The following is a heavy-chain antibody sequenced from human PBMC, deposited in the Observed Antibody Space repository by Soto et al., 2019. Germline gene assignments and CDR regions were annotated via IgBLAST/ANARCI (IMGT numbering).Heavy chain of an antibody. CDR2: MFYSGLT. D-gene: IGHD2-15*01. Sequence: SETLSLTCSVSGYSVTSSDYYWAWIRQPPGKGLEWIGRMFYSGLTYYNPSPKSRVTLSVDTSKNQFSVRLNSVTAADTAVYYCAPLSVSLSGPYGIHVWGQGTTVTVSS. J-gene: IGHJ6*02. CDR3: APLSVSLSGPYGIHV. CDR1: GYSVTSSDYY. V-gene: IGHV4-39*01.